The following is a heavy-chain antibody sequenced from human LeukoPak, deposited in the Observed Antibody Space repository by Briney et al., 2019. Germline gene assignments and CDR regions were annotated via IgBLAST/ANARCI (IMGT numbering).Heavy chain of an antibody. CDR1: GFTVSSSY. Sequence: QAGGSLRLSCAVSGFTVSSSYMSWVRQAPGKGLESVSVIYAGGSTYYADSVKGRFTMSRDNAKNSLYLQMNSLRDEDAAVYYCARASPSGYDYWGQGTLVTVSS. D-gene: IGHD3-22*01. CDR2: IYAGGST. CDR3: ARASPSGYDY. V-gene: IGHV3-53*01. J-gene: IGHJ4*02.